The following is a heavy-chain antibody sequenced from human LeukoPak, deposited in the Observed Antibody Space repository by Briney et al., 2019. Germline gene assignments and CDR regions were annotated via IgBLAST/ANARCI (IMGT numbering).Heavy chain of an antibody. J-gene: IGHJ6*03. CDR3: AKAPPSYYYYYMDV. CDR2: IRYDGSNK. Sequence: GGSLRLSCAASGFTFSSYGMHWVRQAPGKGLEWVAFIRYDGSNKYYADSVKGRFTISRDNSRNTLYLQMNSLRAEDTAVYYCAKAPPSYYYYYMDVWGKGTTVTISS. V-gene: IGHV3-30*02. CDR1: GFTFSSYG.